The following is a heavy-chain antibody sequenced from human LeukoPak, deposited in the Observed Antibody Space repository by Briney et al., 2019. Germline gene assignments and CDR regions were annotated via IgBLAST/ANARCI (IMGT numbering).Heavy chain of an antibody. J-gene: IGHJ5*02. CDR1: GGSISSYY. D-gene: IGHD6-13*01. Sequence: SETLSLTCTVSGGSISSYYWSWIRQPPGKGLEWIGYIYYSGSTNYNPSLKSRVTISVDTSKNQFSLKLSSVTAADTAVYYCARERIAAAGNWLDPWGQGTLVTVSS. CDR3: ARERIAAAGNWLDP. CDR2: IYYSGST. V-gene: IGHV4-59*01.